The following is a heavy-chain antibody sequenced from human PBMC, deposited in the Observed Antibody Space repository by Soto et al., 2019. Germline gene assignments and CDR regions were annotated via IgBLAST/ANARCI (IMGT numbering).Heavy chain of an antibody. CDR3: ARDSPDYDILTGYAPFDP. Sequence: GASVKVSCKASGGTFSSYAISWVRQAPGQGLEWMGGIIPIFGTANYAQKFQGRVTITADESTSTAYMELSSLRSEDTAVYYCARDSPDYDILTGYAPFDPWGQGTLVTVSS. J-gene: IGHJ5*02. D-gene: IGHD3-9*01. CDR2: IIPIFGTA. CDR1: GGTFSSYA. V-gene: IGHV1-69*13.